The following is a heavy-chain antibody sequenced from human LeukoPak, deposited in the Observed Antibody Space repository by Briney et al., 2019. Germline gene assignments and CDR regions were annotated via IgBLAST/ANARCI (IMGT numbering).Heavy chain of an antibody. J-gene: IGHJ4*02. CDR1: GFTFSSYS. CDR2: ISSSSSYI. V-gene: IGHV3-21*01. CDR3: VGGQQLGFDY. D-gene: IGHD6-13*01. Sequence: PGVSLRLSCAASGFTFSSYSMNWVRQAPGRGLEWVSSISSSSSYIYYADSVKGRFTISRDNAKNSLYLQMNSLRAEDTAVYYCVGGQQLGFDYWGQGTLVTVSS.